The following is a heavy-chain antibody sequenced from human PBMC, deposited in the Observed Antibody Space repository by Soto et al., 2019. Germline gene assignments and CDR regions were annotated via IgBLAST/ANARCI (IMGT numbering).Heavy chain of an antibody. V-gene: IGHV1-18*01. J-gene: IGHJ4*02. CDR1: GYTFTSYG. CDR2: ISAYNGNT. Sequence: QVQLVQSGAEVKKPGASVKVSCKASGYTFTSYGISWVRQAPGQGLEWMGWISAYNGNTNYAQKLQGRVTMTTDTHTSEADMEGRDLRSDDTAVYYCARKGSLWGVVDYWGQGTLVTVSS. CDR3: ARKGSLWGVVDY. D-gene: IGHD3-10*01.